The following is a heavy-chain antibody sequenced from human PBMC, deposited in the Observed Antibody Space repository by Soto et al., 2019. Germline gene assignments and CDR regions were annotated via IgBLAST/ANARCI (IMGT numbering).Heavy chain of an antibody. J-gene: IGHJ4*02. D-gene: IGHD2-15*01. CDR1: GDPMTSDY. CDR2: IHNSGHT. V-gene: IGHV4-59*08. CDR3: ARLGFCSGDRCRPER. Sequence: QMQLQESGPGLVKPSETLSLTCTVPGDPMTSDYWSWIRQSPGKGLEWMGYIHNSGHTYYNPSLGSRVTISLDTSKKQSSLRLTSVTAADTAVYYCARLGFCSGDRCRPERWGQGTLVTVSS.